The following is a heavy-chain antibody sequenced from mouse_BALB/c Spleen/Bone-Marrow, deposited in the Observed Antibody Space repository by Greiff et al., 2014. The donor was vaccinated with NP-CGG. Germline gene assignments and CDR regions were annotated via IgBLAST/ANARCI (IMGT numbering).Heavy chain of an antibody. J-gene: IGHJ3*01. CDR1: GVSLTSYG. CDR2: IWAGGST. Sequence: QGQLKESGPGLGAPSQSLSITFTVSGVSLTSYGVHWVCQPPGKGLEWLGVIWAGGSTNYNSALMSRLSISKDNSKSQVFLKMNSLQTDDTAMYYCARALDSSGYGFAYWGQGTLVTVSA. D-gene: IGHD3-2*01. CDR3: ARALDSSGYGFAY. V-gene: IGHV2-9*02.